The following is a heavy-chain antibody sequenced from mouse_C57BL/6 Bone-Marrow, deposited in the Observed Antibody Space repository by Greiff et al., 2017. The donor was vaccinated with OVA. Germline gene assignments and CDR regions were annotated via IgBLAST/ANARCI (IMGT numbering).Heavy chain of an antibody. CDR3: ARGGYDGYYVWYFDV. Sequence: EVKLMESGPGLVKPSQSLSLTCSVTGYSITSGYYWHWIRQFPGNKLEWMGYISYDGSNNYNPSLKNRISITRDTSKNQFFLKLNSVTTEYTATYYCARGGYDGYYVWYFDVWGTGTTVTVSS. CDR2: ISYDGSN. J-gene: IGHJ1*03. CDR1: GYSITSGYY. V-gene: IGHV3-6*01. D-gene: IGHD2-3*01.